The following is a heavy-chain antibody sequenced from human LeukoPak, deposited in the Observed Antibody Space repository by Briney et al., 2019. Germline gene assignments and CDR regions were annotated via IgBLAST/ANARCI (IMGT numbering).Heavy chain of an antibody. D-gene: IGHD3-22*01. CDR1: GGSISSGSYY. Sequence: PSETLSLTCTVSGGSISSGSYYWSWIRQPAGKGLEWIGRIYTSGSPNYNPSLTSRLPISLDTSKNQFSLKLSSVTAADTAVYYCASMSGYYVPYYYYMDVWGKGTTVTVSS. CDR3: ASMSGYYVPYYYYMDV. V-gene: IGHV4-61*02. J-gene: IGHJ6*03. CDR2: IYTSGSP.